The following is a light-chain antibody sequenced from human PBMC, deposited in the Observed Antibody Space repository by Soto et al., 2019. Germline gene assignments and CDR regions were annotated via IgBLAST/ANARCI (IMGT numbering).Light chain of an antibody. V-gene: IGKV3-20*01. J-gene: IGKJ4*01. Sequence: LVLTQSPGTLSLSPGERATLSCRASQSVGNNYLAWYQQKPGQAPRLLIYTASIRATGIPDRFSGSVSGTDCTITISSLQKEDSSRYYCQQSYNSVLTFGGGTKVDIK. CDR2: TAS. CDR1: QSVGNNY. CDR3: QQSYNSVLT.